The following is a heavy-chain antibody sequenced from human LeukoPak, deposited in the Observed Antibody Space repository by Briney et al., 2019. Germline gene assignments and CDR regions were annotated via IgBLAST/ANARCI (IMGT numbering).Heavy chain of an antibody. V-gene: IGHV5-51*01. CDR2: IYPGDSDT. CDR3: ARQNDFRLDY. Sequence: GESLKISCKGSDYTFSSYWIGWVRQMPGKGLEWMGIIYPGDSDTRYSPSLQGQVTISVDTSIGTAYLQWSSLKASDTAIYYCARQNDFRLDYWGQGTLVTVPS. J-gene: IGHJ4*02. CDR1: DYTFSSYW. D-gene: IGHD3-3*01.